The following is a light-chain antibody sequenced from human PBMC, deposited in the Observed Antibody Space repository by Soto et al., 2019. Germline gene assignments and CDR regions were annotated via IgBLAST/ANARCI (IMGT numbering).Light chain of an antibody. CDR2: GAS. V-gene: IGKV3-20*01. CDR3: QQYCSSPWT. Sequence: EFVLTQSPDTLSLSPGERATLSCRASQSVSSNYLAWYQQKPGQAPRLLIYGASSRATGIPDRFSGSGSGTDFTLTVSRLEPEDFAVYYCQQYCSSPWTFGQGTKVEIK. CDR1: QSVSSNY. J-gene: IGKJ1*01.